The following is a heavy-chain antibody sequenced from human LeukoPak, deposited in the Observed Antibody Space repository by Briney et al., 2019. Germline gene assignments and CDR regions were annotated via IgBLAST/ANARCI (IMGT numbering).Heavy chain of an antibody. V-gene: IGHV3-30*18. CDR1: GFTFSSYG. J-gene: IGHJ4*02. Sequence: GGSLRLSCAASGFTFSSYGMHWVRQAPGKGLEWVAVISYDGSNKYYADSVKGRFTISRDNSKNTLYLQMNSLRAEDTAVYYCAKDGFDYWGQGTLVTVSS. CDR2: ISYDGSNK. CDR3: AKDGFDY.